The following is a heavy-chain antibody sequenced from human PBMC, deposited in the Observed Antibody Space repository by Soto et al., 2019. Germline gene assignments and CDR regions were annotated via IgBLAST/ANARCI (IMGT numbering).Heavy chain of an antibody. CDR2: IDPSDSYT. J-gene: IGHJ4*02. Sequence: PGESLKISCQCSGYTFTSYWISWVRQMPGKGLEWMGKIDPSDSYTNYSPSFQGHVTFSADKFISTAYLQWSSLKASDTAMYYCARGGGDGATFFDYWGQGTLVTVSS. CDR3: ARGGGDGATFFDY. D-gene: IGHD2-21*02. CDR1: GYTFTSYW. V-gene: IGHV5-10-1*01.